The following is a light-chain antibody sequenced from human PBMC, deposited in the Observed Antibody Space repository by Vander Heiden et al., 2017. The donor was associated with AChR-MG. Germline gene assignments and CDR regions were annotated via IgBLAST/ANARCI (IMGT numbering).Light chain of an antibody. J-gene: IGKJ5*01. CDR1: QDISNY. Sequence: IQMTHSLSSLSASVGDRVTITCQAIQDISNYLNWYQQKPGKAPKLLIYDASNLETRVPSRFSGSGSRTDFTFTISSLQPEDIATYYCQQYDNLLFTFGQGTRLEIK. CDR2: DAS. CDR3: QQYDNLLFT. V-gene: IGKV1-33*01.